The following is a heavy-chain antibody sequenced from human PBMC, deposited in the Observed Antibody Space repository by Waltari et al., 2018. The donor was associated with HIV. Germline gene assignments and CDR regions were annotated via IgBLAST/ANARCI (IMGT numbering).Heavy chain of an antibody. D-gene: IGHD2-15*01. J-gene: IGHJ5*02. Sequence: EVWLVESGGVLVQPGRSLRLSCSSSGFKFGDYAISWFRLAPGKGLEWVGRIRSSSYGGATDFAASVSGRFSISRDDAKGIAFLQMDYLQSEDTAVYYCTRHKPPRIGAFDWFDPWGQGTRVTVSS. V-gene: IGHV3-49*03. CDR2: IRSSSYGGAT. CDR1: GFKFGDYA. CDR3: TRHKPPRIGAFDWFDP.